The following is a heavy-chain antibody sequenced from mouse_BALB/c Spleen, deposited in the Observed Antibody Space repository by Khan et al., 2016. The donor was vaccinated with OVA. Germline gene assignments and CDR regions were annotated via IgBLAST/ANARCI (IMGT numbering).Heavy chain of an antibody. CDR2: ISDLAYTI. J-gene: IGHJ3*01. CDR3: ARGGGTAPVAY. CDR1: GFTFSDYG. Sequence: EVELVESGGGLVQPGGSRKLSCAASGFTFSDYGMAWVRQAPGKGPEWVAFISDLAYTIYYADTVTGRFTISRENAKKTLYLEMSSLRSEDTAIYYCARGGGTAPVAYWGLGTLVTVSA. D-gene: IGHD1-2*01. V-gene: IGHV5-15*02.